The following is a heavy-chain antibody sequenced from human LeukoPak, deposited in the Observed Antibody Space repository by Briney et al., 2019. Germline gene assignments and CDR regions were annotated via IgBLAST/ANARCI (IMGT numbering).Heavy chain of an antibody. CDR1: GYTFTSYD. Sequence: ASVKVSCKASGYTFTSYDINWVRQATGQGLEWMGWMNPNSGNTGYAQKFQGRVTITRNTSISTAYMELSSLRSEDTAVYYCVRSFRRYSYGPTDRYFDYWGQGTLVTVSS. J-gene: IGHJ4*02. CDR2: MNPNSGNT. V-gene: IGHV1-8*03. D-gene: IGHD5-18*01. CDR3: VRSFRRYSYGPTDRYFDY.